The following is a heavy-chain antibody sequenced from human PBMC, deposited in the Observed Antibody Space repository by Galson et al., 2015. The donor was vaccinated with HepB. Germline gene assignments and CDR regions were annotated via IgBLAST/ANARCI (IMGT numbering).Heavy chain of an antibody. CDR1: GYTFTSYG. CDR2: ISAYNGNT. CDR3: ARVRIVVPAAINNWFDP. V-gene: IGHV1-18*01. D-gene: IGHD2-2*02. J-gene: IGHJ5*02. Sequence: SVTVSCKASGYTFTSYGISWVRQAPGQGLEWMGWISAYNGNTNYAQKLQGRVTMTTDTSTSTAYMELRSLRSDDTAVYYCARVRIVVPAAINNWFDPWGQGTLVTVSS.